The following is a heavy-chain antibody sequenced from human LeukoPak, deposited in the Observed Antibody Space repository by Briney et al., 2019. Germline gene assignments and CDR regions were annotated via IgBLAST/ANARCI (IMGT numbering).Heavy chain of an antibody. D-gene: IGHD5-12*01. CDR3: AEMATNPYYYYGMDV. V-gene: IGHV3-23*01. CDR1: GFTFSDYY. J-gene: IGHJ6*02. Sequence: GGSLRLSCAASGFTFSDYYMSWIRQAPGKGLEWVSAISGSGGSTYYADSVKGRFTISRDNSKNTLYLQMNSLRAEDTAVYYCAEMATNPYYYYGMDVWGQGTTVTVSS. CDR2: ISGSGGST.